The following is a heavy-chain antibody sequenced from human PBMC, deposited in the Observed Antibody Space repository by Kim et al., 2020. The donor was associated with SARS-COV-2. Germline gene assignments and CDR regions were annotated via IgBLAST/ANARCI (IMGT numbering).Heavy chain of an antibody. V-gene: IGHV3-33*06. CDR2: SDGRNK. J-gene: IGHJ4*02. CDR3: ANFES. Sequence: SDGRNKYYANSLMGRFTITRDNSKNMLFLQMNSLRAEDTAVYYCANFESWGQGTLVTVSS.